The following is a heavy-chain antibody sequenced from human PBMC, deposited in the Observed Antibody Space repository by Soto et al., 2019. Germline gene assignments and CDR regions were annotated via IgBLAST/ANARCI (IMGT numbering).Heavy chain of an antibody. CDR1: GFTFSSYA. CDR2: ISGSGGST. CDR3: AGGNRFGELSHFDY. J-gene: IGHJ4*02. D-gene: IGHD3-10*01. Sequence: EVQLLESGGGLVQPGGSLRLSCAASGFTFSSYAMSWVRQAPGKGLEWVSAISGSGGSTYYADSVKGRFTISRDNSKNALYLQMNSLRAEDTAVYYCAGGNRFGELSHFDYWGQGTLVTVSS. V-gene: IGHV3-23*01.